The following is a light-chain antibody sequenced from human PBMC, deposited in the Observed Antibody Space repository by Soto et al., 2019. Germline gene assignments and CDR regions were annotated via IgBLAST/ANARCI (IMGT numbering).Light chain of an antibody. CDR1: QDISNC. V-gene: IGKV1-33*01. J-gene: IGKJ4*01. CDR3: QQCDQLPLT. Sequence: DIQMTQSPSSLPASVGDRVTITCQASQDISNCLNWYQQKPGKAPKLLIYDASKLETGVPSRFSRSGSATDFTLTISSLQAEDIARYYCQQCDQLPLTFGGGTKVDIK. CDR2: DAS.